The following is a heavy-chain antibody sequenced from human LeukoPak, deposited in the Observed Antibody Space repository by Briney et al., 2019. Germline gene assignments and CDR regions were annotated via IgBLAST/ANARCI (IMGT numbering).Heavy chain of an antibody. CDR2: IIPIFGTA. J-gene: IGHJ4*02. D-gene: IGHD4-11*01. CDR3: ARSVTTGVYYFDY. Sequence: SVKVSCKASGGTFSSYAISWVRQATGQGLEWIGGIIPIFGTANYAQKFQGRVTITADESTSPAYMELSSLRSEDTAVYYCARSVTTGVYYFDYWGQGTLVTVSS. CDR1: GGTFSSYA. V-gene: IGHV1-69*01.